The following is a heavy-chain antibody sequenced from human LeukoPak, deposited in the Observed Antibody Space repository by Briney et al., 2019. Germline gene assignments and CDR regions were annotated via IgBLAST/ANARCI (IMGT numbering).Heavy chain of an antibody. Sequence: SGPTLVNPTQTLALNCTFAGFSLSTSGVGVGWIRQPPGKALEWLALIYWTDDKRYSPSLKSRLTITKDTSKNQVVLTMTNMDPVDTATYYCAHRRIAAAAATPYFDYWGQGTLVTVSS. V-gene: IGHV2-5*01. CDR2: IYWTDDK. CDR3: AHRRIAAAAATPYFDY. CDR1: GFSLSTSGVG. J-gene: IGHJ4*02. D-gene: IGHD6-13*01.